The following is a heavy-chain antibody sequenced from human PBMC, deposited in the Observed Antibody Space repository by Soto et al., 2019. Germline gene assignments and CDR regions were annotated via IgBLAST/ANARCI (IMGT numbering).Heavy chain of an antibody. Sequence: SVKVSCKASGGTFSSYAISWVRQAPGQGLEWMGGIIPIFGTANYAQKFQGRVTITADKSTSTAYMELSSLRSEDTAVYYCAREHSEYYYDTSGYSLGAFDIWGQGTMVTVSS. J-gene: IGHJ3*02. CDR2: IIPIFGTA. D-gene: IGHD3-22*01. V-gene: IGHV1-69*06. CDR3: AREHSEYYYDTSGYSLGAFDI. CDR1: GGTFSSYA.